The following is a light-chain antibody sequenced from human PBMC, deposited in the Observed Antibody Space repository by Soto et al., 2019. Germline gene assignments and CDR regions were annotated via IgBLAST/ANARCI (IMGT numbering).Light chain of an antibody. CDR2: DAS. CDR1: QSISSW. CDR3: QQYDNLPLT. V-gene: IGKV1-5*01. Sequence: IQMTQSPSTLSGSVGDRFTITCRASQSISSWLVWYQQKPGKAPKLLIYDASSLESGVPSRFSGSGSGTDFTFTINSLQPEDIATYYCQQYDNLPLTFGGGT. J-gene: IGKJ4*01.